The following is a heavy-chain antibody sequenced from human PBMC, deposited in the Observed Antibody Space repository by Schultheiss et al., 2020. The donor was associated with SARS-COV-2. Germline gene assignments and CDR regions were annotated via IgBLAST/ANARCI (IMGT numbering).Heavy chain of an antibody. V-gene: IGHV4-31*11. J-gene: IGHJ4*02. CDR3: ARDTGYCSGGSCSTYYFDY. CDR1: GGSFSGYY. D-gene: IGHD2-15*01. CDR2: IYYSGST. Sequence: SETLSLTCAVYGGSFSGYYWSWIRQHPGKGLEWIGYIYYSGSTYYNPSLKSRVTISVDTSKNQFSLKLSSVTAADTAVYYCARDTGYCSGGSCSTYYFDYWGQGTLVTVSS.